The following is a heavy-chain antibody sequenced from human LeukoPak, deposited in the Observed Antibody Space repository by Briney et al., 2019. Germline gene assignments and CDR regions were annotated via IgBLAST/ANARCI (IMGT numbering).Heavy chain of an antibody. CDR1: GDTFSSYS. CDR3: ARDLDWVFDL. J-gene: IGHJ2*01. Sequence: GSSVKVSCKASGDTFSSYSFSWVRQAPGQGLEWMGWISAYNGNTNYAQKLQGRVTMTTDTSTSTAYMELRSLRSDDTAVYYCARDLDWVFDLWGRGTLVTVPS. D-gene: IGHD3-9*01. CDR2: ISAYNGNT. V-gene: IGHV1-18*01.